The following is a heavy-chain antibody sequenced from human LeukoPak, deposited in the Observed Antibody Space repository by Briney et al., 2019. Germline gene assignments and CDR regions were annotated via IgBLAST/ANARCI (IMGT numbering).Heavy chain of an antibody. J-gene: IGHJ3*02. V-gene: IGHV4-39*01. D-gene: IGHD2-15*01. Sequence: SETLSLTCTVSGGSISSSSYYWGWIRQPPGKGLEWIGSIYYSGSTYYNPSLKSRVTISVDTSKNQFSLKLSSVTAADTAVYYCARGIGSSDAFDIWGQGTMVTVSS. CDR2: IYYSGST. CDR1: GGSISSSSYY. CDR3: ARGIGSSDAFDI.